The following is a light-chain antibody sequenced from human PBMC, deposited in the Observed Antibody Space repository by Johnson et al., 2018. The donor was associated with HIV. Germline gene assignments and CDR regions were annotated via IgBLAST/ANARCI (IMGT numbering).Light chain of an antibody. Sequence: QSVLTQSPSVSAAPGQKVTISCSGSSSNIGNNYVSWYQQLPGTAPKLLIYDNNKRPSGIPDRFSGSKSGTSATLGITGLQTEDEADYYCGTWDSSLSGVFGTGTKVTVL. CDR3: GTWDSSLSGV. V-gene: IGLV1-51*01. J-gene: IGLJ1*01. CDR1: SSNIGNNY. CDR2: DNN.